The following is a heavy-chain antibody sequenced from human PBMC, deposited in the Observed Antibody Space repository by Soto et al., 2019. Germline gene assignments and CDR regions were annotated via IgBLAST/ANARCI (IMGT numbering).Heavy chain of an antibody. CDR2: IRSKAYGGTT. V-gene: IGHV3-49*03. CDR1: GFTFGDYA. Sequence: GGSLRLSCTASGFTFGDYAMSWFRQAPGKGLEWVGFIRSKAYGGTTEYAASVKGRFTISRDDSKSIAYLQMNSLKTDDTAVYYSHGGILATIYDNWGQGTLVTVSS. D-gene: IGHD5-12*01. J-gene: IGHJ4*02. CDR3: HGGILATIYDN.